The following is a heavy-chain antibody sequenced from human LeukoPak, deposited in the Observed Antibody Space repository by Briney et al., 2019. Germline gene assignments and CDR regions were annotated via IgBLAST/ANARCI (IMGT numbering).Heavy chain of an antibody. CDR2: FDPEDGET. V-gene: IGHV1-24*01. J-gene: IGHJ6*02. D-gene: IGHD2-15*01. CDR3: ATDSRGGLGYCSGGSCSDYYYGMDV. CDR1: GYTLTELS. Sequence: ASVKVSCKVSGYTLTELSMHWVRQAPGKGLEWMGGFDPEDGETIYAQKFQGRVTMTEDTSTDTAYMELSSLRSEDTAVYYCATDSRGGLGYCSGGSCSDYYYGMDVWGQGTTVTVS.